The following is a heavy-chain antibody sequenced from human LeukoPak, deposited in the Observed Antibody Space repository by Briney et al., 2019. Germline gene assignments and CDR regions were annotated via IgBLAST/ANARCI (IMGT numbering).Heavy chain of an antibody. J-gene: IGHJ3*02. V-gene: IGHV3-21*01. D-gene: IGHD2-2*01. CDR1: GFTFSSYS. Sequence: GGSLRLSCAASGFTFSSYSMNWVRQAPGKGLEWVSSISSSSSYIYYADSVKGRFTMCRDNAKNSLYLQMNSLRAEDTAVYYCARDGDYCSSTSCYAFDIWGQGTMVTVSS. CDR2: ISSSSSYI. CDR3: ARDGDYCSSTSCYAFDI.